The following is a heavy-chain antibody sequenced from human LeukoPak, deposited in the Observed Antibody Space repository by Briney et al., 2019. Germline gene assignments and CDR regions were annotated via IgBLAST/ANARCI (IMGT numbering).Heavy chain of an antibody. J-gene: IGHJ6*02. V-gene: IGHV4-39*07. CDR3: ARDIPLTTVVTLYYYGMDV. Sequence: SETLSLTCSVSGGSISSGSYYWSWIRQPPGKGLEWIGEINHSGSTNYNSSLKSRATISVDTSKNQFSLTLSSVTAADTAVYYCARDIPLTTVVTLYYYGMDVWGQGTTVTVSS. CDR2: INHSGST. D-gene: IGHD4-23*01. CDR1: GGSISSGSYY.